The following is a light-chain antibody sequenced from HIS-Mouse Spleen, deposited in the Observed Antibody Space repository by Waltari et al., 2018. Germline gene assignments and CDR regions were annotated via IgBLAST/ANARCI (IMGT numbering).Light chain of an antibody. V-gene: IGLV2-23*01. Sequence: QSALTQPASVSGSPGQSLTISCTGTSSDVGSSNLVPWYQQHPCKAPKLMIYEGSKRPSGVSNRFSGSKSGNTASLTISGLQAEDEADYYCCSYAGSSTSVVFGGGTKLTVL. CDR2: EGS. CDR1: SSDVGSSNL. J-gene: IGLJ2*01. CDR3: CSYAGSSTSVV.